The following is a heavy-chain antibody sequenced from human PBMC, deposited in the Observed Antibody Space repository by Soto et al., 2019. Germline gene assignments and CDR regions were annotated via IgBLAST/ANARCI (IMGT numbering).Heavy chain of an antibody. CDR3: AKYQGLHVLWFGELSRCVY. CDR1: GFTFSLYA. CDR2: ISGSGRST. D-gene: IGHD3-10*01. J-gene: IGHJ4*02. Sequence: GGSLRLSYVASGFTFSLYAMSWARQAPGKGLEWVAAISGSGRSTYYGDSVQGRFTSSRDNSKNTLYLQMNSLRAEDTAVYYCAKYQGLHVLWFGELSRCVYWGQGTLVNVSS. V-gene: IGHV3-23*01.